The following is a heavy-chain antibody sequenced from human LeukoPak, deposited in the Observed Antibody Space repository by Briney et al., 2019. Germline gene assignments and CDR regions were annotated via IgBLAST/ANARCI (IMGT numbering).Heavy chain of an antibody. CDR3: TASITMVRGVTINPYYFDY. Sequence: GGSLRLSCAASGFTFSNAWMSWVRQAPGKGLEWVGRIKSKTDGGTTDYAAPVKGRFTISRDDSKNTLYLQMNSLKTEDTAVYYCTASITMVRGVTINPYYFDYWGQGTLVTVSS. CDR1: GFTFSNAW. V-gene: IGHV3-15*01. D-gene: IGHD3-10*01. J-gene: IGHJ4*02. CDR2: IKSKTDGGTT.